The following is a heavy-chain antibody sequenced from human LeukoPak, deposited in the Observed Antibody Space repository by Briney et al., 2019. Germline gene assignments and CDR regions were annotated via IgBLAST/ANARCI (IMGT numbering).Heavy chain of an antibody. J-gene: IGHJ6*02. V-gene: IGHV1-18*01. Sequence: GASVKVSCKASGYSFNNYGISWVRQAPGKGLEWMGWISGYNGDTKFAQKFQDRVTITTDKSTTTAAMELRSLRSDDTAVYFCAREYYYDTSGYYSAYYNYGMDVWGQGTTVTVSS. D-gene: IGHD3-22*01. CDR3: AREYYYDTSGYYSAYYNYGMDV. CDR1: GYSFNNYG. CDR2: ISGYNGDT.